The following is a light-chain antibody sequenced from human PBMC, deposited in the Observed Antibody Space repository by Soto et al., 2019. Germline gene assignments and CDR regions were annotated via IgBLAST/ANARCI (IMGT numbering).Light chain of an antibody. CDR3: HQSGHSPFT. V-gene: IGKV3-20*01. Sequence: EIVLTQSPGTLSLSPGERATFSCRASQSVSSGYLAWYQQKPGQAPRLLIYGASSRATGIPDRFSGSGSGTDFTLTISRLEPEDFAVYYCHQSGHSPFTFGPGTKVDIK. J-gene: IGKJ3*01. CDR2: GAS. CDR1: QSVSSGY.